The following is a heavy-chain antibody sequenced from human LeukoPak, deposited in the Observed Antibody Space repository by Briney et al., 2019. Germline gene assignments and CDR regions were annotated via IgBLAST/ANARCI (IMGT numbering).Heavy chain of an antibody. CDR3: ARSAGYSYGCSFDY. V-gene: IGHV4-30-4*01. CDR1: GGSISSGDYY. Sequence: SETLSLTCTVSGGSISSGDYYWSWIRQPPGKGLEWIGYIYYSGSTYYNPSLKSRVTISVDTSKNQFSLKLSSVTAADTAVYYCARSAGYSYGCSFDYWGQGTLVTVSS. CDR2: IYYSGST. D-gene: IGHD5-18*01. J-gene: IGHJ4*02.